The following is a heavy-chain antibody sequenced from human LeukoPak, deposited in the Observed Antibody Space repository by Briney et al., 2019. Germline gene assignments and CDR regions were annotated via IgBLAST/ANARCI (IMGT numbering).Heavy chain of an antibody. J-gene: IGHJ6*03. Sequence: SETLSLTCTVSGGSISSYYWSWIRQPPGKGLEWIGYIYYSGSTNYNPSLKSRVTISVDTSKNQFSLKLSSVTAADTAVYYCARHESDHHYDFWSGPHYYYYMDVWGKGTTVTVSS. CDR2: IYYSGST. CDR3: ARHESDHHYDFWSGPHYYYYMDV. CDR1: GGSISSYY. V-gene: IGHV4-59*08. D-gene: IGHD3-3*01.